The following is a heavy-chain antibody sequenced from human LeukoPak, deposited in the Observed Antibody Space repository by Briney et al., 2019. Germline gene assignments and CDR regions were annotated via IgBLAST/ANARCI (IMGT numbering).Heavy chain of an antibody. D-gene: IGHD3-3*01. Sequence: ASVKVSCKVSGYTLTELSMHWVRQAPGKGPEWMGGFDPDDGETIYAQKFQGRVTMTKDTSTDTAYMELSSLRSEETAVYYCAPPNPPVLRFLEAQYGLDYWGQGTLVTVSS. CDR3: APPNPPVLRFLEAQYGLDY. J-gene: IGHJ4*02. CDR2: FDPDDGET. CDR1: GYTLTELS. V-gene: IGHV1-24*01.